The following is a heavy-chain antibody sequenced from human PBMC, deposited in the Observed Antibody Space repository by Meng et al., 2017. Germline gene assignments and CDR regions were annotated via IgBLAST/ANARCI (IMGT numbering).Heavy chain of an antibody. Sequence: ASVKVSCKVSGYTLTELSMHWVRQAPGKGLEWRGGFDPEDGETIYAQKFQGRVTMTEDTSTDTAYMELSSLRSEDTAVDYCARGSSSSWAHFDYWGQGTLVTVSS. CDR1: GYTLTELS. V-gene: IGHV1-24*01. D-gene: IGHD6-13*01. J-gene: IGHJ4*02. CDR2: FDPEDGET. CDR3: ARGSSSSWAHFDY.